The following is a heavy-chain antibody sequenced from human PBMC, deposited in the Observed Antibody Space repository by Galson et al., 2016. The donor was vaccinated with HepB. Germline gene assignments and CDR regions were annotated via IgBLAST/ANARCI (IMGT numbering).Heavy chain of an antibody. J-gene: IGHJ4*02. CDR3: AHVKAVISWGGFSSYYFHS. Sequence: PALVKPTQTLTLTCTFSGFSLNTRGVGVGWIRQAPEKAPKWLALVFGHNDKFYSSSLKSRLTVTHDTAKNQVVLVMTNMDPVDTGTFFCAHVKAVISWGGFSSYYFHSWGQGALVTVSS. CDR2: VFGHNDK. CDR1: GFSLNTRGVG. V-gene: IGHV2-5*01. D-gene: IGHD2-21*01.